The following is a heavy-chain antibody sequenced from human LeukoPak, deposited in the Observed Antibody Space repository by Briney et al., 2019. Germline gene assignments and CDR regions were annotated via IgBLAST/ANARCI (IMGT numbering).Heavy chain of an antibody. V-gene: IGHV4-31*03. CDR1: GGSISSGGYY. Sequence: SQTLSLTCTVSGGSISSGGYYWSWIRQHPGKGLEWIGYIYYSGSTYYNPSLKSRVTISVDTSKNQFSLKLSSVTAADTAVYYCARVRCSSTSCYGMDVWGQGTTVTVSS. CDR3: ARVRCSSTSCYGMDV. J-gene: IGHJ6*02. CDR2: IYYSGST. D-gene: IGHD2-2*01.